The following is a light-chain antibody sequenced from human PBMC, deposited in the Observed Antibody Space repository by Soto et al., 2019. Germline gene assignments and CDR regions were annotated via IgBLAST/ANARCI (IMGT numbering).Light chain of an antibody. Sequence: SYELTQPPSVSVAPGQTARITCGGNNIGSKSVHWYQQKPGQAPVLVVYDVSDRPSGIPERFSGSNSGNTATLTISRVEAGDEADYYCQVWDSSIDHVVFGGGTKLTVL. CDR1: NIGSKS. CDR3: QVWDSSIDHVV. J-gene: IGLJ2*01. CDR2: DVS. V-gene: IGLV3-21*02.